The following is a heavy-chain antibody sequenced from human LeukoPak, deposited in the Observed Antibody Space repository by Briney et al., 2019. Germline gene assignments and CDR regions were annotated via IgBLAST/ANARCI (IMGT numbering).Heavy chain of an antibody. CDR1: GGSFSGSS. V-gene: IGHV4-34*01. Sequence: PSETLSLTCAVYGGSFSGSSWTWIRQSPDKGLEWVGEVNHSGTTNYNPSLKSRLTISLDTSKNQFSLILTSVTAADTALYYCARHFRGFSYYFDCWGQGTLVTVSP. J-gene: IGHJ4*02. CDR3: ARHFRGFSYYFDC. D-gene: IGHD5-12*01. CDR2: VNHSGTT.